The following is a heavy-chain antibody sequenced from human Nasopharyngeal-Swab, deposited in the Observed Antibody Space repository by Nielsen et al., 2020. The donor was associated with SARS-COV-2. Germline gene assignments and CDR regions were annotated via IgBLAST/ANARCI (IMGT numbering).Heavy chain of an antibody. D-gene: IGHD3-9*01. Sequence: WIRQPPGKGLEWVSVIYSGGSTYYADSVKGRFTISRDNSKNTLYLQMNSLRAEDTAVYYCARTQYYDILTGYYYYYYYMDVWGKGTTVTV. J-gene: IGHJ6*03. CDR2: IYSGGST. CDR3: ARTQYYDILTGYYYYYYYMDV. V-gene: IGHV3-53*01.